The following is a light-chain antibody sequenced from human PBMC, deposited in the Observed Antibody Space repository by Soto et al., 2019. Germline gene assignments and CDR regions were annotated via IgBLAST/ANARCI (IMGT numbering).Light chain of an antibody. V-gene: IGLV2-14*03. CDR3: SSYSRSTTLVV. J-gene: IGLJ2*01. Sequence: QSVLTQPASVSGSPGQSITISCTGTSSDVGAFTSVSWYQQHPGKAPKLIIYDIIHRPSGVSDRFSGSKSVNTASLTISGLQPEDEATYHCSSYSRSTTLVVFGGGTQLNVL. CDR2: DII. CDR1: SSDVGAFTS.